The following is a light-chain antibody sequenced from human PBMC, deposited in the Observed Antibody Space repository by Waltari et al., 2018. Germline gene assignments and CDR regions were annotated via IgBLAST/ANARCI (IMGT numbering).Light chain of an antibody. CDR2: AAS. CDR1: QGIRND. Sequence: AIQMTQSPSSLSASVGDRVTITSRASQGIRNDLGWYQQKPGKAPKVLIYAASRLQSGVPTRLSGSGSGTDCTLTISSLQPDDFATYYCLQDYIYPWTFGQGTKVEIK. CDR3: LQDYIYPWT. J-gene: IGKJ1*01. V-gene: IGKV1-6*01.